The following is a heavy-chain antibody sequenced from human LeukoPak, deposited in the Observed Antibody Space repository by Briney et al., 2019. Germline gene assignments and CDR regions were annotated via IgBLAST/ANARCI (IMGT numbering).Heavy chain of an antibody. Sequence: KPSETLSLTCAVYGGSFSGYYWSWIRQPPGKGLEWIGEINHSGSTNYNPSLKSRVTISVDTSKNQFSLKLSSVTAADTAVYYCARGSVDSSGYYHDYWGQGTLVTVSS. CDR2: INHSGST. CDR1: GGSFSGYY. J-gene: IGHJ4*02. V-gene: IGHV4-34*01. D-gene: IGHD3-22*01. CDR3: ARGSVDSSGYYHDY.